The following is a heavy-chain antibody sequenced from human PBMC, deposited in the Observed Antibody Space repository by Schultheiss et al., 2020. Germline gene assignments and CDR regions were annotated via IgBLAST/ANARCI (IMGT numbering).Heavy chain of an antibody. Sequence: GGSLRLSCAASGFTSSSYNMNWVRQAPGKGLEWVSYISSSSSTIYYADSVKGRFTISRDNAKNSLYLQMNRLRAEDTAVYYCARTGTYYDSSGYCYVLAWFDYWGQGTLVTVSS. V-gene: IGHV3-48*04. CDR3: ARTGTYYDSSGYCYVLAWFDY. CDR1: GFTSSSYN. J-gene: IGHJ4*02. CDR2: ISSSSSTI. D-gene: IGHD3-22*01.